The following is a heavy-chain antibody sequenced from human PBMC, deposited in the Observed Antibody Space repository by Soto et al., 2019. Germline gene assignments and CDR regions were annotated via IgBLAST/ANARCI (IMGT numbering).Heavy chain of an antibody. V-gene: IGHV4-4*02. D-gene: IGHD3-10*01. J-gene: IGHJ4*02. CDR1: GGSISSSNW. CDR2: IYHSGST. CDR3: ARHNYGSGSTYFDY. Sequence: PSETLSLTCAVSGGSISSSNWWSCVRQPPGKGLEWIGEIYHSGSTNYNPSLKSRVTISVDTSKNQFSLKLNSMTAADTAVYYCARHNYGSGSTYFDYWGQGTLVTVSS.